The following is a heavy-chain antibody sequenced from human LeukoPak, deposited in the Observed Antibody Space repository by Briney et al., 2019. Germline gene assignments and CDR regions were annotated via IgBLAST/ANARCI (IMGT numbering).Heavy chain of an antibody. Sequence: GGSLRLSCAASGFXFSTYWIHWVRQAPGKGLVWVSHINSDGSSTSYADSVKGRFTISRDNAKNTLYLQMNSLRAEDTAVYYCARVGSGGSCYDYWGQGTLVTVSS. CDR3: ARVGSGGSCYDY. J-gene: IGHJ4*02. CDR2: INSDGSST. CDR1: GFXFSTYW. D-gene: IGHD2-15*01. V-gene: IGHV3-74*01.